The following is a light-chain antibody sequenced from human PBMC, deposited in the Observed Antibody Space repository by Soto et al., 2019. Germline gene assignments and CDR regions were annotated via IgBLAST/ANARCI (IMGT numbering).Light chain of an antibody. CDR1: QSVSSNY. Sequence: EIVLTQSPGTLSLSPGERATLSCRASQSVSSNYLAWYQQKPGQAPRPLIYGASSRATGIPDRFSGSGAGTDFTLTISRLEPEDYAVYYCQQYGSSPWTFGQGTKEDIK. V-gene: IGKV3-20*01. J-gene: IGKJ1*01. CDR3: QQYGSSPWT. CDR2: GAS.